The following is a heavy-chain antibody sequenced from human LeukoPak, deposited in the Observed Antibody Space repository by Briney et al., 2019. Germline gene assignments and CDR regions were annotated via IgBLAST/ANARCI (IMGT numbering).Heavy chain of an antibody. D-gene: IGHD2/OR15-2a*01. J-gene: IGHJ6*02. CDR2: MSHDGGIE. Sequence: PGGSLRLSCVASGFTFSTYGMHWVRQAPGKGLEWVPVMSHDGGIEKYADSVKGRFTISRDNSKKTLYLQMNSLRSDDAAVYYCARAKIIHSITHMDVWGQGTTVTVSS. V-gene: IGHV3-30*03. CDR1: GFTFSTYG. CDR3: ARAKIIHSITHMDV.